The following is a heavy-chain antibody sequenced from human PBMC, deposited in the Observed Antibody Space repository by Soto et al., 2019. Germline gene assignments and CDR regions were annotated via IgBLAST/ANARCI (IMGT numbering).Heavy chain of an antibody. CDR1: GFTFSSYG. V-gene: IGHV3-33*01. Sequence: ESGGGVVQPGRSLRLSCAASGFTFSSYGMHWVRQAPGKGLEWVAVIWYDGSNKYYADSVKGRFTISRDNSKNTLYLQMNSLRAEDTAVYYCARGETLVVVAATPDYYYYGMDVWGQGTTVTVSS. CDR3: ARGETLVVVAATPDYYYYGMDV. CDR2: IWYDGSNK. J-gene: IGHJ6*02. D-gene: IGHD2-15*01.